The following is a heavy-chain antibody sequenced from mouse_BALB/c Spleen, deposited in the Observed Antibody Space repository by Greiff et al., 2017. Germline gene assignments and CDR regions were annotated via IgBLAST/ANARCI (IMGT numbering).Heavy chain of an antibody. Sequence: EVKVVESGGGLMQPKGSLKLSCAASGFTFSSYGMSWVRQTPDKRLELVATINSNGGSTYYPDSVKGRFTISRDNAKNTLYLQMSSLKSEDTAMYYCARDRGLLGYFDVWGAGTTVTVSS. CDR1: GFTFSSYG. V-gene: IGHV5-6-3*01. J-gene: IGHJ1*01. CDR2: INSNGGST. D-gene: IGHD2-3*01. CDR3: ARDRGLLGYFDV.